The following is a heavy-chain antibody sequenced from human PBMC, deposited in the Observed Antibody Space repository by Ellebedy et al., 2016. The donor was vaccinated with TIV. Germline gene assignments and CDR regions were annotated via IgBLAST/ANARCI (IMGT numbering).Heavy chain of an antibody. CDR3: ARRYFDL. Sequence: GGSLRLXXAASGFTFSNYWMSWVRQAPGKGPEWVANIKQDGSEIYYVNSVKGRFTISRDNAKNSLYLQMNSLRAEDTAVYYCARRYFDLWGRGTLVTVSS. V-gene: IGHV3-7*01. J-gene: IGHJ2*01. CDR2: IKQDGSEI. CDR1: GFTFSNYW.